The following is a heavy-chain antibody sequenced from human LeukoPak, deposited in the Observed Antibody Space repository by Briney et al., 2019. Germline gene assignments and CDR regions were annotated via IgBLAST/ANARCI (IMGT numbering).Heavy chain of an antibody. CDR2: IYHSGSI. D-gene: IGHD3-22*01. V-gene: IGHV4-4*02. CDR3: AKDIDDSSGYRYYYYYGMDV. J-gene: IGHJ6*02. Sequence: SGTLSLTCAVSGGSISSSNWWSWVRQPPGKGLEWIGEIYHSGSIGYADSVKGRFTISRDNAKNSLYLQMNSLRAEDTALYYCAKDIDDSSGYRYYYYYGMDVWGQGTTVTVSS. CDR1: GGSISSSNW.